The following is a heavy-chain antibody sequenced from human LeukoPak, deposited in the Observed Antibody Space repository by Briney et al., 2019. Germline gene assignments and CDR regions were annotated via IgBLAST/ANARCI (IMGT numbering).Heavy chain of an antibody. D-gene: IGHD4-17*01. J-gene: IGHJ4*02. V-gene: IGHV3-23*01. CDR2: IISAGGST. Sequence: XXXSDIISAGGSTYYADSVKGRFSVSRDNSKNTLYLEMNSLRAEDTAIYYCAKVGYYGDEPIDYWGQGTLVTVSS. CDR3: AKVGYYGDEPIDY.